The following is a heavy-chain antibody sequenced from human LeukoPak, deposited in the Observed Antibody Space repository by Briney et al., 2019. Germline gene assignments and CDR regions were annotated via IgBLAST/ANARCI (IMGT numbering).Heavy chain of an antibody. V-gene: IGHV4-59*01. CDR2: IYYSGST. J-gene: IGHJ6*02. CDR3: ARSRQLYSSGWYYYYGMDV. CDR1: GGSISSYY. Sequence: SETLSLTCTVSGGSISSYYWSWIRQPPGKGLEWIGYIYYSGSTNYNPSLKSRVTISVDTSKNQFSLKLSSVTAADTAVYYCARSRQLYSSGWYYYYGMDVWGQGTRSPSP. D-gene: IGHD6-19*01.